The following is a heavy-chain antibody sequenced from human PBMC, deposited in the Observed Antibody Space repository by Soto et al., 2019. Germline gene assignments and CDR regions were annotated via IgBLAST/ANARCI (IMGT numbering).Heavy chain of an antibody. CDR1: GGSFSGYY. CDR2: INHSGST. Sequence: QVQLQQWGAGLLKPSETLSLTCAVYGGSFSGYYWNWIRQPPGKGLEWIGEINHSGSTHYNPSLKSRVTISVDTSKNQLSLRLSSVTAADTAVYYCARGYGSNFDYWGQGTLVTVSS. D-gene: IGHD6-19*01. V-gene: IGHV4-34*01. J-gene: IGHJ4*02. CDR3: ARGYGSNFDY.